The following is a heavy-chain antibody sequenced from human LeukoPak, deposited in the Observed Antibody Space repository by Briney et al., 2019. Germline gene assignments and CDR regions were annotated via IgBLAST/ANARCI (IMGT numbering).Heavy chain of an antibody. J-gene: IGHJ4*02. CDR1: GFTFSSYG. D-gene: IGHD1-1*01. V-gene: IGHV3-30*03. CDR3: ARGTTPDY. CDR2: ISYDGSNK. Sequence: GGSLRLSCAASGFTFSSYGMHWVRQAPGKGLEWVAVISYDGSNKYYADSVKGRFTISRDNSKNTLYLQMNSLRAEDTAVYYCARGTTPDYWGQGTLVTVSS.